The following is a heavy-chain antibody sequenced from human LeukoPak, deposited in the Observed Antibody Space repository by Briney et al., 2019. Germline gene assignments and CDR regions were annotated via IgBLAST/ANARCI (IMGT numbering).Heavy chain of an antibody. CDR2: INHSGST. CDR1: GGSFSRYY. D-gene: IGHD6-19*01. J-gene: IGHJ4*02. CDR3: ARGHWQWLAVGPFDY. Sequence: SETLSLTCAVYGGSFSRYYWSWIRQPPGKGLEWIGEINHSGSTNYNPSLKSRVTISVDTSKNQFSLKLSSVTAADTAVYYCARGHWQWLAVGPFDYWGQGTLVTVSS. V-gene: IGHV4-34*01.